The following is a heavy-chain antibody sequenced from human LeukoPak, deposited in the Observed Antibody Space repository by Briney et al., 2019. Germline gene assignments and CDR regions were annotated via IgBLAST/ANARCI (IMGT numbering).Heavy chain of an antibody. D-gene: IGHD2-2*01. CDR1: GFTFSSYA. Sequence: PGGSLRLSCAASGFTFSSYAMSWVRQAPGKGLEWVSAISGSGGSTYYADSVKGRFTISRDNSKNTLYLQMNSLRAEDTAVYYCAKDQGYCSSTSCYPPFLDYWGQGTLVTVSS. CDR3: AKDQGYCSSTSCYPPFLDY. J-gene: IGHJ4*02. V-gene: IGHV3-23*01. CDR2: ISGSGGST.